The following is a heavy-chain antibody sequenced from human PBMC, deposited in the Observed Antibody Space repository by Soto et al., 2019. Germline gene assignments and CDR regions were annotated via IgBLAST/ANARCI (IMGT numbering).Heavy chain of an antibody. V-gene: IGHV3-30-3*01. CDR2: ISYDGNSK. Sequence: GGSLRLSCAASGFTFSTYTIHWVRQAPGKGLEWVALISYDGNSKYYADSVKGRFTISRDNSKNTLYLQMDTLRAEDTAVYYCARGRLMAVSGTSSKYFGLDVWGQGTTVTVSS. CDR3: ARGRLMAVSGTSSKYFGLDV. J-gene: IGHJ6*02. CDR1: GFTFSTYT. D-gene: IGHD6-19*01.